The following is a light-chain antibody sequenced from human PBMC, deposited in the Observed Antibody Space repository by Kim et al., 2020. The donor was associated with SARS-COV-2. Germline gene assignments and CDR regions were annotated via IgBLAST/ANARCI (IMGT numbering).Light chain of an antibody. CDR1: QNINNY. CDR3: QQIYSTPRT. Sequence: ASVGDRITITCRASQNINNYLNWYQQKPGKAPKLLIYAASTLQSGVPLRFSGSGSRTEFTLTITSLQPEDFATYYCQQIYSTPRTFGQGTKVDIK. V-gene: IGKV1-39*01. J-gene: IGKJ1*01. CDR2: AAS.